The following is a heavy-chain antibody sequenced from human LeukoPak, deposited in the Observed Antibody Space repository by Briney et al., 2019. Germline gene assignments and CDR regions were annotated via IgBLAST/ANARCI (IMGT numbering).Heavy chain of an antibody. CDR1: GFTFSSYA. D-gene: IGHD6-6*01. J-gene: IGHJ4*02. V-gene: IGHV3-9*01. CDR2: ISWNSGSI. CDR3: AKGHGYSSSSSLDY. Sequence: GGSLRLSCAASGFTFSSYAMHWVRHAPGKGLEWVSGISWNSGSIGYADSVKGRFTISRDNAKNSLYLQMNSLRAEDTALYYCAKGHGYSSSSSLDYWGQGTLVTVSS.